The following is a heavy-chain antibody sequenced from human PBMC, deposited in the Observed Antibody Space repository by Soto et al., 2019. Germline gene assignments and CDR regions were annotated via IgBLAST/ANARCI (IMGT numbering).Heavy chain of an antibody. Sequence: ASVKVSCKASGYTFTNNYMHWVRQAPGQGLEWMGVINPTGDITHYAQKFQGRVTMSRDTSTTTDYMELSSLRSEDTAVYYCARDNSADDLAWWFHPWGQGTLVTVSS. CDR2: INPTGDIT. CDR1: GYTFTNNY. J-gene: IGHJ5*02. V-gene: IGHV1-46*01. D-gene: IGHD1-26*01. CDR3: ARDNSADDLAWWFHP.